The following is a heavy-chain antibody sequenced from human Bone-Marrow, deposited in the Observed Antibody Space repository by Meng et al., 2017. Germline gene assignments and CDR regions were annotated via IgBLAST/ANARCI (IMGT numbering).Heavy chain of an antibody. D-gene: IGHD6-25*01. CDR1: GYNFPDYY. Sequence: QVELGTSGARVKKPGASLKVSCKPSGYNFPDYYIHWVRRAPGQGLEWMGRINPKSGDTHYAQKFQARVTMTGDTSISTAYMELSGLRSDDTAMYYCARDEDISAAGKLFGDYWGQGTLVTVSS. CDR2: INPKSGDT. J-gene: IGHJ4*02. CDR3: ARDEDISAAGKLFGDY. V-gene: IGHV1-2*06.